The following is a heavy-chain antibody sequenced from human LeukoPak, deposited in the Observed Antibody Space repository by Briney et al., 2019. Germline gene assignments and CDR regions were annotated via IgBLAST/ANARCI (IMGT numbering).Heavy chain of an antibody. Sequence: SETLSLTCTVSGGSISSYYWSWIRQPPGKGLEWIGYIYYSGSTNYNPSLKSRVTISVDTSKNQFSLKLSSVTAADTAVYYCARDTGYCSGGSCYSRRWMAFDIWGQGTMVTVSS. CDR1: GGSISSYY. CDR2: IYYSGST. CDR3: ARDTGYCSGGSCYSRRWMAFDI. V-gene: IGHV4-59*01. D-gene: IGHD2-15*01. J-gene: IGHJ3*02.